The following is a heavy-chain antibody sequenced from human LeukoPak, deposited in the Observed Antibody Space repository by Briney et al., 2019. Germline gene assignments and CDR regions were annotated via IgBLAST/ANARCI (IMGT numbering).Heavy chain of an antibody. J-gene: IGHJ6*02. Sequence: GGSLRLSCAASGFTFSSYVMHWVRQAPGKGLGWVAVISYDGSNKYYADSVKGRFTISRVNSKNTLYLQMNSLRAEDTAVYYCARDHGQNYYYYGMDVWGQGTTVTVSS. CDR3: ARDHGQNYYYYGMDV. CDR1: GFTFSSYV. V-gene: IGHV3-30*03. CDR2: ISYDGSNK.